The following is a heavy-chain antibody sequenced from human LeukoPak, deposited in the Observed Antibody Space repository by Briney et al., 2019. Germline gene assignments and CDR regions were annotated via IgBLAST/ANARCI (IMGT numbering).Heavy chain of an antibody. CDR1: GFTFSTYG. D-gene: IGHD5-18*01. Sequence: PGGSLRLSCAASGFTFSTYGMHWVRQAPGKGLQWVAYISYDGSNKYYADPVKGRFTISRDNAKNSLYLQMNSLRAEDTAVYYCAREKVDTAMVTSRYFDYWGQGTLVTVSS. V-gene: IGHV3-30*12. CDR3: AREKVDTAMVTSRYFDY. CDR2: ISYDGSNK. J-gene: IGHJ4*02.